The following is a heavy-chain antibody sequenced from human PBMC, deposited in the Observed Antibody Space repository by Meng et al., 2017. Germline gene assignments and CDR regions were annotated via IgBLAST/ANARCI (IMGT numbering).Heavy chain of an antibody. V-gene: IGHV1-2*06. D-gene: IGHD6-25*01. J-gene: IGHJ4*02. CDR2: INPKRGDT. CDR1: GYNCPDYD. CDR3: ARDEDISAAGKLFGDY. Sequence: GPVCQSVVEVNETGPSVTVACKPSGYNCPDYDLPGVRRAPGQWLECMGRINPKRGDTHYAKKFQARVTMTGDTSISTAYMELSGLRSDDTAMYYCARDEDISAAGKLFGDYWGQGTLVTVSS.